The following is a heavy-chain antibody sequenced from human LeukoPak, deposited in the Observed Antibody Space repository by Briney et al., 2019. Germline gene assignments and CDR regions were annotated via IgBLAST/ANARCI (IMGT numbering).Heavy chain of an antibody. CDR2: INHSGST. Sequence: PSETLSLTCAVYGGSFSGYYWSWIRQPPGKGLEWIGEINHSGSTNYNPSLKSRVTISVDTSRNQFSLKLSSVAAADTAVYYCARGRFDYYDSSGYGDFDYWGQGTLVTVSS. CDR3: ARGRFDYYDSSGYGDFDY. V-gene: IGHV4-34*01. CDR1: GGSFSGYY. D-gene: IGHD3-22*01. J-gene: IGHJ4*02.